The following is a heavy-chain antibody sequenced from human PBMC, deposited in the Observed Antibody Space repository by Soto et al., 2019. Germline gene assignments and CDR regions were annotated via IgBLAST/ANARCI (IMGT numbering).Heavy chain of an antibody. V-gene: IGHV4-38-2*01. CDR3: ADQRSREAYNFIEY. CDR1: GYSISSVFY. D-gene: IGHD3-3*01. J-gene: IGHJ4*02. CDR2: MFHSGST. Sequence: PSETLSLTCAVSGYSISSVFYWGWILQPPGKGLEWIGIMFHSGSTCYSPSLQSRVTIAANTCKNDGFLKVTSVTVAXTPVYFCADQRSREAYNFIEYCVQACQVTGSS.